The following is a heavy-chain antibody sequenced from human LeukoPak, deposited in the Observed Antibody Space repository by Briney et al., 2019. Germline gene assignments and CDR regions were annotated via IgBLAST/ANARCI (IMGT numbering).Heavy chain of an antibody. CDR2: ISNDGSRK. CDR3: ARDRAWNYFDY. D-gene: IGHD3-3*01. V-gene: IGHV3-30*03. Sequence: GGSLRLSCAASGFTFSSYGMHWVRQAPGKGLEWVAIISNDGSRKYYAHSVEGRFTISRDNSKNTLYLQMDSLRAEDTAVYYCARDRAWNYFDYWGQGTLVTVSS. CDR1: GFTFSSYG. J-gene: IGHJ4*02.